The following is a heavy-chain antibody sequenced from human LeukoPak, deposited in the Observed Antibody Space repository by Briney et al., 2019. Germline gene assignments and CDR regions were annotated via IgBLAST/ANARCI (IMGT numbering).Heavy chain of an antibody. V-gene: IGHV4-30-2*01. J-gene: IGHJ5*02. CDR1: GGSISSGGYS. Sequence: PSETLSLTCAVSGGSISSGGYSWSWIRQPPGKGLEWIGYIYYSGSTYYNPSLKSRVTISVDRSKNQFSLKLSSVTAADTAVYYCARGNSRRVWFDPWGQGTLVTVSS. CDR2: IYYSGST. CDR3: ARGNSRRVWFDP. D-gene: IGHD6-13*01.